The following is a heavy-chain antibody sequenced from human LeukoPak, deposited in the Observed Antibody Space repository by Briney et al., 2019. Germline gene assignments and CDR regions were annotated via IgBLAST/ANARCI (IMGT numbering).Heavy chain of an antibody. CDR1: GGSISSSNW. J-gene: IGHJ6*02. CDR3: ARGGGDYDGAYYYYGMDV. Sequence: PSGTLSLTCAVSGGSISSSNWWSWVRQPPGKGLEWIGEIYHSGSTNYNPSLKSRVTISVDTSKNQFSLKLSSVTAADTAVYYCARGGGDYDGAYYYYGMDVWGQGTTVTVSS. V-gene: IGHV4-4*02. D-gene: IGHD4-17*01. CDR2: IYHSGST.